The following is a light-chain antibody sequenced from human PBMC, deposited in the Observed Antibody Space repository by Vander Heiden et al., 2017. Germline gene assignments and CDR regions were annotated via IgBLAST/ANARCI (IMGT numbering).Light chain of an antibody. Sequence: DIQMTQSPSTLSASVGDRVTITCRASQSISSWLAWYQQKPGKAPKLLIYKASSLESGVPSRFSGSGSGPEFTLTISSLQPDDFATYYCQQDNSYWTFGQGTKVEIK. CDR1: QSISSW. CDR3: QQDNSYWT. CDR2: KAS. J-gene: IGKJ1*01. V-gene: IGKV1-5*03.